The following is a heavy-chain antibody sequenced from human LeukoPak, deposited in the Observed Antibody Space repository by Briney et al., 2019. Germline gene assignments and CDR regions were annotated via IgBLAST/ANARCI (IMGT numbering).Heavy chain of an antibody. CDR3: ARVHNWFDP. CDR2: IYSSGST. Sequence: PSETLSLTCTVSGGSISSYYWSWIRQPPGKGLEWIGYIYSSGSTNYNPSLKSRVTISLDTSKSQFSLKLSPVTAADTAVYYCARVHNWFDPWGQGTLVTVSS. V-gene: IGHV4-59*01. CDR1: GGSISSYY. J-gene: IGHJ5*02.